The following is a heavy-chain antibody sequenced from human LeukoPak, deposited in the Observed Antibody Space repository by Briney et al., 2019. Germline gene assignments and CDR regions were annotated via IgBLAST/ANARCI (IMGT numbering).Heavy chain of an antibody. CDR3: ARTPYCTNGICYQRNYFDY. D-gene: IGHD2-8*01. J-gene: IGHJ4*02. Sequence: PSETLSLTCTVSGGSISSFYWSWIRQPAGQGLEWIGRIYTSGTTNYNPSLKSRVTMSVDTSKSQFSLKLSSVTAADTAVYYCARTPYCTNGICYQRNYFDYWGQGNLVTASS. CDR2: IYTSGTT. CDR1: GGSISSFY. V-gene: IGHV4-4*07.